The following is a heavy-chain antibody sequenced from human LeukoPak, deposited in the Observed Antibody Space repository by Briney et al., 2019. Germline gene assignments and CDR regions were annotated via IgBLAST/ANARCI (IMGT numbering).Heavy chain of an antibody. D-gene: IGHD3-3*01. V-gene: IGHV4-34*01. CDR1: GVSFSGYY. CDR3: ARASSLYDFWSGYRTPLDY. Sequence: SETLSLTCAVYGVSFSGYYWSWIRQPPGKGLEWIGEINHSGSTNYNPSLKRRVTISVDTSKNQFSLKLSSVTAADTAVYYCARASSLYDFWSGYRTPLDYWGQGTLVTVSS. CDR2: INHSGST. J-gene: IGHJ4*02.